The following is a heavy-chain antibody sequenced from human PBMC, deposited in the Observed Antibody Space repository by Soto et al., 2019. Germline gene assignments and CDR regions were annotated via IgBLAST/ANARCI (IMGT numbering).Heavy chain of an antibody. D-gene: IGHD6-13*01. V-gene: IGHV4-59*01. CDR3: ASLGGDSRSWCFGS. J-gene: IGHJ5*01. Sequence: PAETLSLTCTVSGGSISSYYLSWIRQPPGKGLEWIGYIYYSGSIDYNPSLKSRVAISVDTSKNQFSLRLSSVTAADTAVYYCASLGGDSRSWCFGSWGQGTLVNVSS. CDR2: IYYSGSI. CDR1: GGSISSYY.